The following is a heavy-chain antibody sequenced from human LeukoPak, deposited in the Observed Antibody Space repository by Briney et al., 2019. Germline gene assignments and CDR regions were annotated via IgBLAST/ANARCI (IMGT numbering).Heavy chain of an antibody. D-gene: IGHD6-13*01. Sequence: SETLSLTRTVSGGSISSYYWSWIRQPPGKGLEWIGYIYYSGSTNYNPSLKSRVTISVDTSKNQFSLKLSSVTAADTAVYYCARAGAAAGTFATYYYYGMDVWGQGTTVTVSS. CDR2: IYYSGST. CDR3: ARAGAAAGTFATYYYYGMDV. CDR1: GGSISSYY. V-gene: IGHV4-59*01. J-gene: IGHJ6*02.